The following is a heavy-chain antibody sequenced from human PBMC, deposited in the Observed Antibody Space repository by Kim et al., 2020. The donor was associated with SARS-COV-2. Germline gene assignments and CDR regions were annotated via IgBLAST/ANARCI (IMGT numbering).Heavy chain of an antibody. D-gene: IGHD1-7*01. CDR2: IWYDGSNK. Sequence: GGCLRLSCAASGFTFSSYGMHWVRQAPGKGLEWVAVIWYDGSNKYYADSVKGRFTISRDNSKNTLYLQMNSLRAEDTAVYYCARATWVDRKTSSFDYWGQGTLVTVSS. CDR3: ARATWVDRKTSSFDY. J-gene: IGHJ4*02. CDR1: GFTFSSYG. V-gene: IGHV3-33*01.